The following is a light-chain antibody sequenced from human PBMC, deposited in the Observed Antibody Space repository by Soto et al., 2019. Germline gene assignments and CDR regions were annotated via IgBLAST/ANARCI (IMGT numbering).Light chain of an antibody. V-gene: IGLV1-44*01. J-gene: IGLJ7*01. CDR1: GSNIGSHT. Sequence: QSVLTQPPSASGTLGQRVTISCSGSGSNIGSHTVSWYQQLPGTAPNLLIYSNDQRPSGVPDRFSGSKSGTSASLAISGLQSEDEADYYCAAWDDSLSGAVFGGGTQLTVL. CDR2: SND. CDR3: AAWDDSLSGAV.